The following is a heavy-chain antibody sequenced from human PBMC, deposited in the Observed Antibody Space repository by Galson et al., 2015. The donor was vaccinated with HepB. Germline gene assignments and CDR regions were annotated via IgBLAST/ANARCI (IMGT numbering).Heavy chain of an antibody. J-gene: IGHJ4*02. CDR2: IKQDGSEQ. CDR1: GFSFSNYW. CDR3: ARVADADYGDHTHFDY. Sequence: SLRLSCAVSGFSFSNYWMTWVRRAPGKGLEWVANIKQDGSEQYYVGSVKGRFTISRDNAKNSLYLHLNSVTAEDTAVYYCARVADADYGDHTHFDYWGQGTLDTVSS. D-gene: IGHD4-17*01. V-gene: IGHV3-7*01.